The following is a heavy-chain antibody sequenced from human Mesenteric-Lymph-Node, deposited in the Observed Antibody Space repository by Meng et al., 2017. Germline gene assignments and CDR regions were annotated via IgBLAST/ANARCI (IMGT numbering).Heavy chain of an antibody. Sequence: QVQLQELGPGLVKPSQTLSLTCTVSGGSISSSDYYWSWIRQPPGKGLEWIGYIYYSGSTYYNPSLKSRVTISVDTSKNQFSLKLSSVTAADAAVYYCGRDQGRELINHWGQGALVTVSS. V-gene: IGHV4-30-4*01. D-gene: IGHD1-7*01. CDR2: IYYSGST. CDR1: GGSISSSDYY. J-gene: IGHJ4*02. CDR3: GRDQGRELINH.